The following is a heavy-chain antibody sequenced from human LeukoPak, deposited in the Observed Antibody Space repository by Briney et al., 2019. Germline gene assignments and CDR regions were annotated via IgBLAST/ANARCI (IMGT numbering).Heavy chain of an antibody. J-gene: IGHJ4*02. V-gene: IGHV3-23*01. D-gene: IGHD3-3*01. CDR1: GFTFSDYA. CDR3: TRPQGYETPYFDY. CDR2: ISGSGGST. Sequence: PGGSLRLSCAASGFTFSDYAMTWVRQDPGKGLEWISTISGSGGSTYYADSVKGRFTISRDNSKTTLYLQMNSLKTEDTAVYYCTRPQGYETPYFDYWGQGTLVTVSS.